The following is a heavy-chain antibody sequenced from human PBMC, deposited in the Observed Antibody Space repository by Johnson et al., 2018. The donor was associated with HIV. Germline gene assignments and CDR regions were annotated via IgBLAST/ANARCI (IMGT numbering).Heavy chain of an antibody. Sequence: QVQLVESGGGVVQPGRALRLSCAASGFPFSTYAIHWVRQSPGKGLEWVAVISYDGSIKNYADSVKGQFTISRDNSKNAVYLQMNSLRAEDTAVYYCARERIAAAGLDAFDIWGQGTMVTVSS. CDR2: ISYDGSIK. V-gene: IGHV3-30-3*01. D-gene: IGHD6-13*01. CDR3: ARERIAAAGLDAFDI. CDR1: GFPFSTYA. J-gene: IGHJ3*02.